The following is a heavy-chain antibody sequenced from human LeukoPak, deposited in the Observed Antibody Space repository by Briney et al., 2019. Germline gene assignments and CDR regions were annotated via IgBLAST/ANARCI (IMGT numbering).Heavy chain of an antibody. CDR1: GDSMSSIDW. D-gene: IGHD1-26*01. V-gene: IGHV4-4*02. CDR3: AANGYYTIEY. Sequence: PSETLSLTCAVSGDSMSSIDWWSWVRQPPGKGLEWIGEIHHTGSTNYNPSLKSRVTISVDKSKNQFSLNFNSMSAADLAVYYCAANGYYTIEYWGQGTLVTVSS. CDR2: IHHTGST. J-gene: IGHJ4*02.